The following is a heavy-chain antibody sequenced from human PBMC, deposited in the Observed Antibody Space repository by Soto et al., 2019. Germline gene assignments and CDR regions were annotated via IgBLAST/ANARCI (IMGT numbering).Heavy chain of an antibody. CDR2: ISYDGSNK. CDR3: ARGGYSGYDFRYWYFDL. Sequence: QVQLVESGGGVVQPRRSLRLSCAASGFTFSSYAMHWVRQAPGKGLEWVAVISYDGSNKYYADSVKGRFTISRDNSKNTLYLQMNSLRAEDTAVYYCARGGYSGYDFRYWYFDLWGRGTLVTVSS. D-gene: IGHD5-12*01. CDR1: GFTFSSYA. V-gene: IGHV3-30-3*01. J-gene: IGHJ2*01.